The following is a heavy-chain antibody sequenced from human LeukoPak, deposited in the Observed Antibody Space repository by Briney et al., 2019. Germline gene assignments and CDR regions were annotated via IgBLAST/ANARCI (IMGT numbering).Heavy chain of an antibody. CDR3: AKDINWNDGLWEY. J-gene: IGHJ4*02. D-gene: IGHD1-20*01. CDR2: ISGSGGST. Sequence: PGGSLRLSCAASGFTFSSYGMSWVRQAPGKGLEWVSAISGSGGSTYYADSVKGRFTISRDNSKNTLYLQMNSLRAEDTAVYYCAKDINWNDGLWEYWGQGTLVTVSS. CDR1: GFTFSSYG. V-gene: IGHV3-23*01.